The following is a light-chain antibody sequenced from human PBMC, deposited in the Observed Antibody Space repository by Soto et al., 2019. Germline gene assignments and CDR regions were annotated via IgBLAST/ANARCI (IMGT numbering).Light chain of an antibody. CDR3: SSYTTISTLEV. V-gene: IGLV2-14*01. Sequence: QSALTQPASVSGSPGQSITISCTGTSSDVGGYNYVSWYQQHPGKAPKLMIYEVSNRPSGVSNRFSGSKSGNTASLTISGLQAEDEADYYCSSYTTISTLEVFGGGTQLDRP. CDR2: EVS. J-gene: IGLJ3*02. CDR1: SSDVGGYNY.